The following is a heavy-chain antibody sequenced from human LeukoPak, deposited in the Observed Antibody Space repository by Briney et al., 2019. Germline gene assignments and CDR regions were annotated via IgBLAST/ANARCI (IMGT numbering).Heavy chain of an antibody. CDR3: VSTGTYYDFWSGYRSAWFDP. D-gene: IGHD3-3*01. V-gene: IGHV4-59*08. J-gene: IGHJ5*02. CDR1: GGSISSYY. Sequence: SETLSLTCTVSGGSISSYYWSWIRQPPGKGLEWIGYIYYSGSTNYNPSLKSRVTISVDTSKNQFSLKLSSVTAADTAVYYCVSTGTYYDFWSGYRSAWFDPWGQGTLVTVSS. CDR2: IYYSGST.